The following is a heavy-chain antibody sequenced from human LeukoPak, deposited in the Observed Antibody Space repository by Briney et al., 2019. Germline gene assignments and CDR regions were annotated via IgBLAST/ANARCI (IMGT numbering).Heavy chain of an antibody. Sequence: GGSLRLSCAASGFTFSSYSMNWVRQAPGKGLEWVSSISSSSSYIYYADSVKGRFTISRDNAKNSLYLQMNSLRAEDTAVYHCARSRLGVVGHIDYWGQGTLVTVSS. J-gene: IGHJ4*02. CDR3: ARSRLGVVGHIDY. D-gene: IGHD2-15*01. V-gene: IGHV3-21*01. CDR1: GFTFSSYS. CDR2: ISSSSSYI.